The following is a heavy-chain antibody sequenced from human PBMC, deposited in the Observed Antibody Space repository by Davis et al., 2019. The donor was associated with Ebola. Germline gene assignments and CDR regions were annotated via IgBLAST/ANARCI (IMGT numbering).Heavy chain of an antibody. CDR3: ARDFTYGGQLGPGDY. D-gene: IGHD4/OR15-4a*01. J-gene: IGHJ4*02. V-gene: IGHV3-64*04. Sequence: GESLKISCAASGFTFSSYGMHWVRQAPGKGLEYVSAISTNGGSTYYADSVKGRFTISRDNSKNTLFLQMSSLRPEDSAVYYCARDFTYGGQLGPGDYWGQGTLLIVSA. CDR1: GFTFSSYG. CDR2: ISTNGGST.